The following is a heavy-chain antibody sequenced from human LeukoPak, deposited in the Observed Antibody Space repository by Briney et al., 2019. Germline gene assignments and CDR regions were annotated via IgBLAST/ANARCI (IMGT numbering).Heavy chain of an antibody. CDR2: IIPIFGTA. J-gene: IGHJ3*02. CDR1: GGTFSSYA. D-gene: IGHD6-19*01. V-gene: IGHV1-69*06. Sequence: WAPVKVSCKASGGTFSSYAISWVRQAPGQGLEWMGGIIPIFGTANYAQKFQGRVTITADKSTSTAYMELSSLRSEDTAVYYCARVIAVAQAFDIWGQGTMVTVSS. CDR3: ARVIAVAQAFDI.